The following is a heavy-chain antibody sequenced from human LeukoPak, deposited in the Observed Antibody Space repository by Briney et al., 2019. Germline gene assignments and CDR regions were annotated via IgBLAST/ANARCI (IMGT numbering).Heavy chain of an antibody. J-gene: IGHJ4*02. Sequence: PGGSLRLSCKASGFSFSNYYMNWVRQAPGKGPEWLSHINGRGGIINYADSVKGRFTISRDNARNSLDLHMSSLGAEDTAVYYCARITGHNYFDYWGQGTLVTVSS. CDR1: GFSFSNYY. D-gene: IGHD1-20*01. CDR3: ARITGHNYFDY. V-gene: IGHV3-48*04. CDR2: INGRGGII.